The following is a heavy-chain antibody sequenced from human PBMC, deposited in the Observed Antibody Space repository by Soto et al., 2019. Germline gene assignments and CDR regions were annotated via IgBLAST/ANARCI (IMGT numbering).Heavy chain of an antibody. V-gene: IGHV3-30-3*01. CDR3: ARPYSSGWYGDLDY. J-gene: IGHJ4*02. CDR1: GFTFSSYA. Sequence: GGSLRLSCTASGFTFSSYAVHGFRPAPGKGLEWVAVISYDGSNKYYADSVKGRFTISRDNSKNTMYLQMNSLRVEDTAVYYCARPYSSGWYGDLDYWGQGTLVTVSS. CDR2: ISYDGSNK. D-gene: IGHD6-19*01.